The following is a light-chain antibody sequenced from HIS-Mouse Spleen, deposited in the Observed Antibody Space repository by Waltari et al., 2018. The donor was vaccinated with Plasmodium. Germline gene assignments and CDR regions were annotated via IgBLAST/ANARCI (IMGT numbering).Light chain of an antibody. Sequence: SYELTQPPSVSVSPGQTASITCSGDKLGDKYACWYQQKPGQSPVLVIYQDSKRPSGIPGRFTGSKHGNTATLTISGTQAMDEADYYCQAWDSSVVFGGGTKLTVL. CDR1: KLGDKY. J-gene: IGLJ2*01. CDR2: QDS. CDR3: QAWDSSVV. V-gene: IGLV3-1*01.